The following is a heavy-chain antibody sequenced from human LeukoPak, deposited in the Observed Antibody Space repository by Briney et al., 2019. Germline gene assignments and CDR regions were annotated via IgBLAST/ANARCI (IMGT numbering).Heavy chain of an antibody. D-gene: IGHD3-22*01. CDR1: GYTFTSYG. V-gene: IGHV1-18*01. Sequence: ASVTVSCKASGYTFTSYGISWVRQAPGQGLEGMGWISAYNGNTNYAQKLQGRVTMTTDTSTSTAYMEPRSLRSDDTAVYYCARIHSSGYYYYYYYYMGVWGKGTTVTVSS. CDR2: ISAYNGNT. CDR3: ARIHSSGYYYYYYYYMGV. J-gene: IGHJ6*03.